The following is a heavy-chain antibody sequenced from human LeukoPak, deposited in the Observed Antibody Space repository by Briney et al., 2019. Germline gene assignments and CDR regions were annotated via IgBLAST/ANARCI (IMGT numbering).Heavy chain of an antibody. J-gene: IGHJ1*01. Sequence: PGGSLRLSCAASGFTFSSTSMSWVRQAPGKGLEWVSVTVGSGDGTYYADSVRGRFTISRDNSKNTLYLQMSSLRAEDTALYYCVKVGDSGYGEYYQHWGQGTLVTVSS. D-gene: IGHD5-12*01. V-gene: IGHV3-23*01. CDR3: VKVGDSGYGEYYQH. CDR2: TVGSGDGT. CDR1: GFTFSSTS.